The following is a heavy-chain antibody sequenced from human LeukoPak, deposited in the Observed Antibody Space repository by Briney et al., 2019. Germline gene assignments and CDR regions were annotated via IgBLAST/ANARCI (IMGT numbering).Heavy chain of an antibody. CDR3: ARGPGWQWLVRGLDY. CDR1: GGSFSGYY. Sequence: SETLSLTCAVYGGSFSGYYWSWIRQPPGKGLEWIGEINHSGSTNYNPSLKSRVTISVDTSKNQFSLKLSSVTAADTAVYYCARGPGWQWLVRGLDYWGQGTLVTVPS. J-gene: IGHJ4*02. CDR2: INHSGST. D-gene: IGHD6-19*01. V-gene: IGHV4-34*01.